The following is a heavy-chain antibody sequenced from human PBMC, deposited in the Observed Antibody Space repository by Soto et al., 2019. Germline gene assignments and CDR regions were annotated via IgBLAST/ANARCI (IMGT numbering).Heavy chain of an antibody. CDR1: GYTFTSYG. D-gene: IGHD2-15*01. Sequence: QVQLVQSGAEVKKPGASVKVSCKASGYTFTSYGISWVRQAPGQGLEWMGWISAYNGNTNYAQKLQGRVTMTTDTSTSTAYMELRSLRSDDTAMYYCAREYCSGGSCYPGAYYYGMDVWGQGTTVTVSS. CDR2: ISAYNGNT. V-gene: IGHV1-18*01. J-gene: IGHJ6*02. CDR3: AREYCSGGSCYPGAYYYGMDV.